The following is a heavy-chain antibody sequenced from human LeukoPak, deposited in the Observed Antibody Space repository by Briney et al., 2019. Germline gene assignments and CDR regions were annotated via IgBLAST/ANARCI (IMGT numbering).Heavy chain of an antibody. J-gene: IGHJ5*02. D-gene: IGHD2-2*02. CDR1: GGTFSSYA. Sequence: ASVKVSCKASGGTFSSYAISWVRQAPGQGLEWMGGIIPIFGTANYAQKFQGRVTITADESTSTAYMELSSLRSEDTAVYYCARGCSSTSCYTFNWFDPWGQGTLVTVSS. CDR3: ARGCSSTSCYTFNWFDP. V-gene: IGHV1-69*13. CDR2: IIPIFGTA.